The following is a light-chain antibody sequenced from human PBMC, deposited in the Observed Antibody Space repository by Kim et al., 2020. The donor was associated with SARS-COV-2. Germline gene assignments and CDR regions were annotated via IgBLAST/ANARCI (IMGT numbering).Light chain of an antibody. V-gene: IGLV6-57*03. CDR2: EDD. Sequence: GKPVTITCPRRGGSIGDNYVQGYQQRPGGVPTTVIYEDDQRPSGVSDRFSGSIDNSSNSASLTISGLKTEDEADYYCQSYNRSSVVFGGGTQLTVL. J-gene: IGLJ2*01. CDR1: GGSIGDNY. CDR3: QSYNRSSVV.